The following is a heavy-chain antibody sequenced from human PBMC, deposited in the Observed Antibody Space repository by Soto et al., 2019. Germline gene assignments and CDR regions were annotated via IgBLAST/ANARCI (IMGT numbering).Heavy chain of an antibody. V-gene: IGHV1-69*06. CDR3: ARQRAMPPHFYSGMDV. CDR2: IIPMFGTA. D-gene: IGHD2-2*01. Sequence: QVHLVQSGAEVKKPGSSVKVSCTASGGTFGSYTVTWVRQAPGQGLEWMGEIIPMFGTASYAQKFQGRVTLTADKSTTTDHMELRSLSSYDTAVYFWARQRAMPPHFYSGMDVWGQGTTVTISS. CDR1: GGTFGSYT. J-gene: IGHJ6*02.